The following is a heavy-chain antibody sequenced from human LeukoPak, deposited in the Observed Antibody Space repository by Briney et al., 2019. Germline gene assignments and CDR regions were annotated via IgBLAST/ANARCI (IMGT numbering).Heavy chain of an antibody. CDR3: AKGIAVAGSFQDY. CDR2: IRYDGSNK. D-gene: IGHD6-19*01. Sequence: PGGSLRLSCAASGFTFSSYGMHWVRQAPGKGLEWVAFIRYDGSNKYYADPVKGRFTISRDNSKNTLYLQMNSLRAEDTAVYYCAKGIAVAGSFQDYWGQGTLVTVSS. V-gene: IGHV3-30*02. CDR1: GFTFSSYG. J-gene: IGHJ4*02.